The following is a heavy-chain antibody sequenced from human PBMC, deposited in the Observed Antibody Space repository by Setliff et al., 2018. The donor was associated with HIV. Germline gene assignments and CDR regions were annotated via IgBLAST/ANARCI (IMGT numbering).Heavy chain of an antibody. CDR3: ARDYYGSGSYFILDY. V-gene: IGHV1-18*01. CDR1: GYTFTSYG. J-gene: IGHJ4*02. CDR2: ISAYNGTT. Sequence: GASVKVSCKASGYTFTSYGISWVRQAPGQGLEWMGWISAYNGTTNYAQKLQGRVTMTTDTSTSTAYMELRSLRSDDTAVYYCARDYYGSGSYFILDYWGPGTLVTVSS. D-gene: IGHD3-10*01.